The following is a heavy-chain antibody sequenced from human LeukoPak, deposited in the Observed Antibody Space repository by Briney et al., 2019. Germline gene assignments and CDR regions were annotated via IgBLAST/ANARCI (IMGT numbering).Heavy chain of an antibody. CDR3: ASVRAGDAFDY. V-gene: IGHV1-2*02. D-gene: IGHD3-16*01. Sequence: TVKVSCKASGHTFSGYHMQWVRQAPGQGLEWMGWISPKSGDTKSGQKFQGRVTLTRDTSISTAYMELSRLRSDDAAVYYWASVRAGDAFDYWGQGTLVTVSS. CDR1: GHTFSGYH. CDR2: ISPKSGDT. J-gene: IGHJ4*02.